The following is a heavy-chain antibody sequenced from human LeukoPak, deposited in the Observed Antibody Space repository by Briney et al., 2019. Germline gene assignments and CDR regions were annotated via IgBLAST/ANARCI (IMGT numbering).Heavy chain of an antibody. V-gene: IGHV4-34*01. Sequence: PSETLSLTCAVYGGSFSGYYWSWLRQPPGKGLEWFGENNHSGSTNYNPPLKSRVTISVDTSKNHFSLKMDSVSAADTAVYYCARGPSKEYYYYGSGSYFYWGQGTLVTVSS. CDR2: NNHSGST. CDR3: ARGPSKEYYYYGSGSYFY. D-gene: IGHD3-10*01. CDR1: GGSFSGYY. J-gene: IGHJ4*02.